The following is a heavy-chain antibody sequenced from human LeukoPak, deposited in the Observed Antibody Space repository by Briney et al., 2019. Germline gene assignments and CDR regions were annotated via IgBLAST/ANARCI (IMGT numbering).Heavy chain of an antibody. V-gene: IGHV4-34*01. D-gene: IGHD2-2*01. CDR1: GGSFSGYY. Sequence: SETLSLTCAVYGGSFSGYYWSWIRQPPGKGLEWIGEINHSGSTNYNPSLKSRVTISVDTSKNQFSLKLSSVTAADTAAYYCARGIFPGYCSSTSCYYYYYGMDVWGQGTTVTVSS. CDR3: ARGIFPGYCSSTSCYYYYYGMDV. J-gene: IGHJ6*02. CDR2: INHSGST.